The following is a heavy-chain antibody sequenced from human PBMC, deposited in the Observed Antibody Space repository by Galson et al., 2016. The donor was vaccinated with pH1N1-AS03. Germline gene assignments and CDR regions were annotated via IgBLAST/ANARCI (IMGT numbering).Heavy chain of an antibody. CDR1: DDSIRSSLYY. V-gene: IGHV4-39*01. Sequence: SETLSLTCIVADDSIRSSLYYWGWIRQSTGKGLEWIGSMDHSGSSYYNPSLQSRVTMSVDLSKRHFSLKLTSVTAVDTGVYYCARQGVTSMVTDYHYYHMDVWGKGTTVTVSS. J-gene: IGHJ6*03. CDR3: ARQGVTSMVTDYHYYHMDV. D-gene: IGHD5-18*01. CDR2: MDHSGSS.